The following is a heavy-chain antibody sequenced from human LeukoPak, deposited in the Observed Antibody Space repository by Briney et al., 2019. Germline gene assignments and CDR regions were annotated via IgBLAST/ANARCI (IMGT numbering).Heavy chain of an antibody. V-gene: IGHV4-39*01. J-gene: IGHJ3*02. CDR1: GGSISSSSYY. Sequence: SETLSLTCTVSGGSISSSSYYWGWIRQPPGKGLEWIGSIYYSGSTYYNPSLKSRVTISVDTSKNQFSLKPSSVTAADTAVYYCARRCWEGGWSAFDIWGQGTMVTVSS. D-gene: IGHD1-26*01. CDR3: ARRCWEGGWSAFDI. CDR2: IYYSGST.